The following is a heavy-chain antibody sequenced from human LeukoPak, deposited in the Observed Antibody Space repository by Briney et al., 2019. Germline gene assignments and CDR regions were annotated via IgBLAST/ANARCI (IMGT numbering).Heavy chain of an antibody. CDR1: GGTFSSYA. CDR3: ARQGAGGHDAFDI. V-gene: IGHV1-69*13. D-gene: IGHD3-16*01. CDR2: IIPIFGTA. J-gene: IGHJ3*02. Sequence: ASVKVSCKASGGTFSSYAISWVRQAPGQGLEWMGGIIPIFGTANYAQKFQGRVTITADESTSTAYMELSSLRSEDTAVYYCARQGAGGHDAFDIWGQGTMVTVSS.